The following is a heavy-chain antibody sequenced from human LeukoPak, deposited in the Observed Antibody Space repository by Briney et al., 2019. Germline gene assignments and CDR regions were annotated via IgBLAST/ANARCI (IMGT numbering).Heavy chain of an antibody. CDR2: ISSSSSYI. D-gene: IGHD1-1*01. CDR3: ARDLYTGTTGIPQWFDP. J-gene: IGHJ5*02. Sequence: PGGSLRLSCAASGFTFSSYSMNWVRQAPWKGLEWVSSISSSSSYIYYADSVKGRFTISRDNAKNSLYLQMNSLRAEDTAVYYCARDLYTGTTGIPQWFDPWGQGTLVTVSS. V-gene: IGHV3-21*01. CDR1: GFTFSSYS.